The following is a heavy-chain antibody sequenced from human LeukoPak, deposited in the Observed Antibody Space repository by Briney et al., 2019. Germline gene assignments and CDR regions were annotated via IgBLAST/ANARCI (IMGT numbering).Heavy chain of an antibody. CDR1: GFTFSSYG. CDR3: AKDLSAGRFGELALSFGMDV. V-gene: IGHV3-30*18. D-gene: IGHD3-10*01. Sequence: GRSLRLSCAASGFTFSSYGMHWVRQAPGKGLVWVAVISYDGTNKYYADSVKGRFTISRDNSKNTLYLQMNSLRAEDTAVYYCAKDLSAGRFGELALSFGMDVWGKGTTVTVSS. CDR2: ISYDGTNK. J-gene: IGHJ6*04.